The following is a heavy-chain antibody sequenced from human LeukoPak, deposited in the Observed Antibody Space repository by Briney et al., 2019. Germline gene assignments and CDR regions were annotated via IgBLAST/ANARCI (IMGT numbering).Heavy chain of an antibody. Sequence: GGSLRLSCAVSGFPFSSHAMSWVRQTPERGLEWVSATSGSGRTTYYAESVEGRFTISRDNSKNTLYLQMNSLRAEDTALYYCVKTSNDILTGWYSFDHWGQGTQVTVSS. CDR3: VKTSNDILTGWYSFDH. CDR1: GFPFSSHA. V-gene: IGHV3-23*01. CDR2: TSGSGRTT. J-gene: IGHJ4*02. D-gene: IGHD3-9*01.